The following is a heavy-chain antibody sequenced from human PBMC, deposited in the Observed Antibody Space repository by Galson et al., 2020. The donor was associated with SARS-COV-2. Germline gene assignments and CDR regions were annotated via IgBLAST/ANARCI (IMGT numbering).Heavy chain of an antibody. CDR1: GFIFSDYA. J-gene: IGHJ5*02. CDR3: LSYSSTRQNH. V-gene: IGHV3-64D*06. D-gene: IGHD2-2*01. CDR2: ISSNGETS. Sequence: GGSLRLSCSASGFIFSDYAMHWVRQAPGKGLEYVSAISSNGETSFYADSVNGRFTMSRDNSKYMFYLQMTALRLEDTAFYFCLSYSSTRQNHWGQGTLVTVSS.